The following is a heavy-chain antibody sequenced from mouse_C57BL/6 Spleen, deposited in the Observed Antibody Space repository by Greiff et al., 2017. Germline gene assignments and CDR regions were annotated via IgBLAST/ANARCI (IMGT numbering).Heavy chain of an antibody. CDR1: GFTFSSYG. J-gene: IGHJ2*01. V-gene: IGHV5-6*01. CDR3: ARHIVSFDY. CDR2: ISSGGSYT. D-gene: IGHD2-5*01. Sequence: EVKLMESGGDLVKPGGSLKLSCAASGFTFSSYGMSWVRQTPDKRLEWVATISSGGSYTYYPDSVKGRFTISRDNAKNTLYLQMSSLKSEDTAMXYCARHIVSFDYWGQGTTLTVSS.